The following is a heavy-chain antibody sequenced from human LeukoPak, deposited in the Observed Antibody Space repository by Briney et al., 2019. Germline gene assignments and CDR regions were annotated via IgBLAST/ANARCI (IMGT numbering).Heavy chain of an antibody. D-gene: IGHD6-19*01. Sequence: QPGGSLRLSCAASGFTFSNYAMSWVRQAPGKGLEWVSAISGSGDNTYYADSVKGRFTVSRDNSNNTLFLHLNSLRGEDTAVYYCTRNSGWYGLSWGQGTLVTVSS. CDR2: ISGSGDNT. J-gene: IGHJ1*01. CDR3: TRNSGWYGLS. V-gene: IGHV3-23*01. CDR1: GFTFSNYA.